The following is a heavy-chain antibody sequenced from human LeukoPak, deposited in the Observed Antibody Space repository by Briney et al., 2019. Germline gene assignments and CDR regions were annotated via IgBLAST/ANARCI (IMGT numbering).Heavy chain of an antibody. D-gene: IGHD5-18*01. CDR1: RGSISSYY. V-gene: IGHV4-59*01. Sequence: SETLSLTCTVSRGSISSYYWSWIRQPPGKGLEWIGYIYYSGSTNYNPSLKSRVTISVDTSKNQFSLKLSSVTAADTAVYYCAREGRGYSYGYVDYWGQGTLVTVSS. CDR2: IYYSGST. J-gene: IGHJ4*02. CDR3: AREGRGYSYGYVDY.